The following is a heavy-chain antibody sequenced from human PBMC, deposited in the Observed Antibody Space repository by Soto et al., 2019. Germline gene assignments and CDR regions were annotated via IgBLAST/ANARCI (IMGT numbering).Heavy chain of an antibody. Sequence: GGSLRLSCAVSGFTVNDNYLNWVRQAPGKGLEWVSVIYTSGITYYADSVKGRFTISRDNSKNTVYLQMDSLRDEDTAVYYCTRGTVHYTDTTGYFLYDYWGQGTLVTVSS. CDR1: GFTVNDNY. J-gene: IGHJ4*02. CDR2: IYTSGIT. D-gene: IGHD3-22*01. CDR3: TRGTVHYTDTTGYFLYDY. V-gene: IGHV3-53*01.